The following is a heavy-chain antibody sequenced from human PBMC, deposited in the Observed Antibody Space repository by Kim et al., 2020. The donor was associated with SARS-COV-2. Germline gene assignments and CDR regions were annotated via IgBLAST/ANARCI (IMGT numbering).Heavy chain of an antibody. CDR1: GFTFSSYD. J-gene: IGHJ6*03. CDR2: IGSAGDT. D-gene: IGHD6-13*01. Sequence: GGSLRLSCAASGFTFSSYDMHWVRQATGKGLEWVSAIGSAGDTYYPGSVKGRFTISRENAKNSLYLQMNSLRAGDTAVYYCARGAQYSSSWDLSYYYYYYYMDVWGNGTTVTVSS. CDR3: ARGAQYSSSWDLSYYYYYYYMDV. V-gene: IGHV3-13*01.